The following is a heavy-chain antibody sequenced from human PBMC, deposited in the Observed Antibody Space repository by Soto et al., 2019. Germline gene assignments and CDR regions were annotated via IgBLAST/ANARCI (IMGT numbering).Heavy chain of an antibody. D-gene: IGHD3-10*01. CDR2: IWYDGSNK. J-gene: IGHJ5*02. CDR1: GFTFSSYG. V-gene: IGHV3-33*01. Sequence: GGSLSLSCAASGFTFSSYGMHLVRPAPGKGLEWVAVIWYDGSNKYYADSVKGRFTISRDNSKNTLYLQMNSLRAEDTAVYYCARDPINGSRRVFDPWGQGTLVTVSS. CDR3: ARDPINGSRRVFDP.